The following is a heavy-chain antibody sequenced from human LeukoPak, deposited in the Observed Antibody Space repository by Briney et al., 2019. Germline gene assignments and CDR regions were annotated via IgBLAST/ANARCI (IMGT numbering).Heavy chain of an antibody. CDR3: ARVHGPYYFDY. CDR1: GGTFSSYA. Sequence: GASVKVSCKASGGTFSSYAFSWVRQAPGQGLEWMGRIIPILGIANYAQKFQGRVTITADKSTSTAYMELSSLRSEDTAVYYCARVHGPYYFDYWGQGTLVTVSS. CDR2: IIPILGIA. J-gene: IGHJ4*02. V-gene: IGHV1-69*04.